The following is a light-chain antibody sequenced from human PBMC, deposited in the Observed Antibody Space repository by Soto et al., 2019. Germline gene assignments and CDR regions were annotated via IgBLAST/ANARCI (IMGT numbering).Light chain of an antibody. V-gene: IGLV2-8*01. J-gene: IGLJ3*02. CDR2: EVS. CDR3: SSYAGM. Sequence: QSALTQPPSASGSPGQSVTISCAGTSNDVGAHNYVSWYQQHPGKAPRLMIYEVSKRPSGVPDRFSRSKSGNTASLTVSGLQAEDEADYYCSSYAGMFGGGTQLTVL. CDR1: SNDVGAHNY.